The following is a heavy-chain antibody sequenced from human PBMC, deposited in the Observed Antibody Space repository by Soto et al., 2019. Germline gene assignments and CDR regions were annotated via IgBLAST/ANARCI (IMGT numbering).Heavy chain of an antibody. J-gene: IGHJ6*02. D-gene: IGHD6-6*01. CDR3: ARPAGVYSSSVYGMDV. Sequence: ASVKVSCKASGGTFSSYAISWVRQAPGQGLEWMGGIIPIFGTANYAQKFQGRVTITADESTSTAYMELSSLRSEDTAVYYCARPAGVYSSSVYGMDVWGQGTTVTVSS. CDR2: IIPIFGTA. CDR1: GGTFSSYA. V-gene: IGHV1-69*13.